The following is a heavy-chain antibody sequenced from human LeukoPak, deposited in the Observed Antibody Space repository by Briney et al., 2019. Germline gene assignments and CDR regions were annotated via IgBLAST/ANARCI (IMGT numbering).Heavy chain of an antibody. J-gene: IGHJ4*02. Sequence: EAGGSLRLSCAASGFTFSSYSMNWVRQAPGKGLELVSYISSSSSTIYYADSVKGRFTISRDNAKNSLYLQMNSLRDEDTAVYYCARDWAVQPDPYYFDYWGQGTLVTVSS. CDR1: GFTFSSYS. D-gene: IGHD3-16*01. CDR3: ARDWAVQPDPYYFDY. V-gene: IGHV3-48*02. CDR2: ISSSSSTI.